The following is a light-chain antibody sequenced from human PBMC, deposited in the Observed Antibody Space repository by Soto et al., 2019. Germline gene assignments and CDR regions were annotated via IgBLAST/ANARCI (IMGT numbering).Light chain of an antibody. Sequence: EIVLTQSPGTLSLSPGERATLSCRASQSVSSSYLAWYQQKPGQAPRLLIFGASSRATGIPGRFSGSGSGTDFTLTTSRVEPEDFAVYYCQQYGRSLPITFGQGTRLEIK. J-gene: IGKJ5*01. CDR3: QQYGRSLPIT. CDR2: GAS. V-gene: IGKV3-20*01. CDR1: QSVSSSY.